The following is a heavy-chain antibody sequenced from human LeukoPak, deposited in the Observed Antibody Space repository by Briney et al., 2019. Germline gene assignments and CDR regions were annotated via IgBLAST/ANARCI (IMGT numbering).Heavy chain of an antibody. CDR2: IYYSRST. D-gene: IGHD6-25*01. Sequence: PSETLSLTCTVSGGSISVYSWSWIRQPPGKGLEWIGYIYYSRSTNCNPSLKSRVTISVDTSKNQVSLKLSSVTAADTAIYYCARGAESGRNWFAPWGQGTLVTVSS. J-gene: IGHJ5*02. CDR3: ARGAESGRNWFAP. V-gene: IGHV4-59*01. CDR1: GGSISVYS.